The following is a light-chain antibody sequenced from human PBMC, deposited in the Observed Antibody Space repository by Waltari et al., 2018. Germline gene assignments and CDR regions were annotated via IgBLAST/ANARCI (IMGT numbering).Light chain of an antibody. J-gene: IGLJ2*01. Sequence: SSELTQDPAVSVALGQTVRITCQGDSLRSYYAIWYQQKPGQSPVLVIYGKNNRPSWHPDRFSGSSSGNTASLTITGAQAEDEADYSCNSRDSSGNHLVFGGGTKLTVL. CDR3: NSRDSSGNHLV. V-gene: IGLV3-19*01. CDR2: GKN. CDR1: SLRSYY.